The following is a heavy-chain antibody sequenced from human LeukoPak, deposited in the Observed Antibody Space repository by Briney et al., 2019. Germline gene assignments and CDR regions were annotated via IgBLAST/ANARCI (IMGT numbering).Heavy chain of an antibody. CDR1: GFTFSGYW. V-gene: IGHV3-7*04. CDR2: IKQDGSGK. J-gene: IGHJ4*02. CDR3: AREDGYNFFDY. Sequence: PGGSLRLSCAVSGFTFSGYWMTWVRQAPGKGLEWVANIKQDGSGKYYVDSVKGRFTISRDNAKNSLYLQMNSLRAEDTAVYYCAREDGYNFFDYWGQGTLVTVSS. D-gene: IGHD5-24*01.